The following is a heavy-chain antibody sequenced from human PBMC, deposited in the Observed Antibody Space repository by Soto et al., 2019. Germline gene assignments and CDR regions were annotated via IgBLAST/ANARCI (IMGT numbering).Heavy chain of an antibody. CDR1: GVTLSSYE. D-gene: IGHD2-21*01. Sequence: EVQLVESGGGLVQPGGSLRLSCAVVGVTLSSYEMNWFRQAPGKGLEWVSYINKNGGTVSYADSVKGRFTISRENAENSLHLQMNGLRAEDTAVYYCATGVWYYFDYWGQGALVPVSS. CDR2: INKNGGTV. J-gene: IGHJ4*02. CDR3: ATGVWYYFDY. V-gene: IGHV3-48*03.